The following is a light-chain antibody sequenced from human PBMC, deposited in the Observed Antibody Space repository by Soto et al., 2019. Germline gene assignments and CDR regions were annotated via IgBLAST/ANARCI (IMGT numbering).Light chain of an antibody. CDR3: QQDSSDST. CDR1: QSVNSW. Sequence: DIQMTQSPSTLSASVGDRVTITCRASQSVNSWLAWYQQKPGKAPKLLIYRASSLENGVPSRFGGRGSGTEFIFTISSLQPDDSAPYYCQQDSSDSTFGQGTKVEIK. V-gene: IGKV1-5*03. CDR2: RAS. J-gene: IGKJ1*01.